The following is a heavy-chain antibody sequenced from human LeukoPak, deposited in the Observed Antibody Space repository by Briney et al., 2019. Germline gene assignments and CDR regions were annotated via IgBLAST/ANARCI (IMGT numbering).Heavy chain of an antibody. D-gene: IGHD1-1*01. CDR2: IIPIFGTA. CDR3: ARGPELERFDY. CDR1: GGIFSNYA. V-gene: IGHV1-69*05. J-gene: IGHJ4*02. Sequence: SVKVSCKASGGIFSNYAISWVRQAPGQGLDWMGGIIPIFGTANYAQKFQGRVTITTDESTGTAYMELSSLRSEDTAVYYCARGPELERFDYWGQGTLVTVSS.